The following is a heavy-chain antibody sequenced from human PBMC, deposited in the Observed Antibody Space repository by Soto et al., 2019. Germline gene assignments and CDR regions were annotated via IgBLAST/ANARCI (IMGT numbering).Heavy chain of an antibody. J-gene: IGHJ1*01. Sequence: SETLSLTCNVSGGSITSGGYYWTWIRQHPGKGLEWIGNVRHSGSTFYNPSLKSRVSISVDTSKNQFSLKLSSVTAADTAVYFCVRGILSWGQGTLVTVS. V-gene: IGHV4-31*03. CDR1: GGSITSGGYY. CDR2: VRHSGST. CDR3: VRGILS.